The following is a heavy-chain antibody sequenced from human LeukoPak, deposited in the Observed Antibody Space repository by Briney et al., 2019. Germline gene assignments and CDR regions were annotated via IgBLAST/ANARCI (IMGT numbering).Heavy chain of an antibody. CDR3: ARLGGTYVAFNI. CDR2: IYYSGST. Sequence: SQTLSLTCTVSGRSISSSSYYWGWTRQPPGKGREWFWNIYYSGSTYYNPSLKSRVTICVDTSRNQFSQKMSSVTAADTAVYYCARLGGTYVAFNIWGQGTMVTVSS. J-gene: IGHJ3*02. V-gene: IGHV4-39*01. D-gene: IGHD1-26*01. CDR1: GRSISSSSYY.